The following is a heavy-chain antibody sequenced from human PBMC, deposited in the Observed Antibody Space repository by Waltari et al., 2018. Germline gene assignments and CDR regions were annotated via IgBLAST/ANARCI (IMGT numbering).Heavy chain of an antibody. CDR3: ARVPAVAGYYFDY. CDR2: SYTSGST. J-gene: IGHJ4*02. V-gene: IGHV4-61*02. CDR1: GGSISSGSYY. Sequence: QVQLQESGPGLVKPSQTLSLTCTVSGGSISSGSYYWSWIRQPAGKGLEWIGRSYTSGSTNYNPSLKSRVTISVDTSKNQFSLKLSSVTAADTAVYYCARVPAVAGYYFDYWGQGTLVTVSS. D-gene: IGHD6-19*01.